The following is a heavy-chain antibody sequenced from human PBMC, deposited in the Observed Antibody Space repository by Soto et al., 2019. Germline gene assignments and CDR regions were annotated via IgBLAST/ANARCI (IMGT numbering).Heavy chain of an antibody. CDR3: TTGRRDYYDSSGDGMDV. J-gene: IGHJ6*02. Sequence: GGSLRLSCAASGFTFSNAWMNWVRQAPGKGLEWVGRIKSKSDGGTTDYAAPVRGRFTISRDDSKSTLYLQMNSLKTEDTAVYYCTTGRRDYYDSSGDGMDVWGQGTTVTVSS. CDR2: IKSKSDGGTT. CDR1: GFTFSNAW. D-gene: IGHD3-22*01. V-gene: IGHV3-15*07.